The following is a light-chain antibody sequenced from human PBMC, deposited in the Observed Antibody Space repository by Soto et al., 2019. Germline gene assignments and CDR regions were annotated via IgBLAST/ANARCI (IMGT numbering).Light chain of an antibody. CDR1: QSISRY. V-gene: IGKV1-39*01. Sequence: DIHITQSPSSLSASVVYRVTITCRTSQSISRYLNWYQHKLGTAPKLLIHGSFKLQSGVPSRFSGSGSGTDFTLTISSLHPEDFATYYCQQSYTTPPTFALGPK. CDR3: QQSYTTPPT. CDR2: GSF. J-gene: IGKJ1*01.